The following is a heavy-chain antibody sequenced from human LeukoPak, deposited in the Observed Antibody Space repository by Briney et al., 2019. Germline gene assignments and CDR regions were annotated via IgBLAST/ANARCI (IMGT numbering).Heavy chain of an antibody. CDR3: ARDLGFTVVTGAFDY. D-gene: IGHD4-23*01. Sequence: PGGSLRLSCAASGFTFSSYSMNWVRQAPGKGLEWVSSIRSTNSYIYYADSVKGRFTISRDNAKNSLYLQMNSLRAEDTAVYYCARDLGFTVVTGAFDYWGQGTLVTVSS. J-gene: IGHJ4*02. CDR2: IRSTNSYI. CDR1: GFTFSSYS. V-gene: IGHV3-21*01.